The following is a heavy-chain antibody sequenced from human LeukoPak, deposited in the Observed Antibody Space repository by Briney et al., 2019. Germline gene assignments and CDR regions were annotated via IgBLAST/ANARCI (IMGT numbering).Heavy chain of an antibody. J-gene: IGHJ6*02. CDR2: ISGSGGST. CDR1: GFTFSSYA. Sequence: PGGSLRLSCAASGFTFSSYAMSWVRQTPGKGLEWVSAISGSGGSTYYADSVKGRFTISRDNSKNTLYLQMNSLRAEDTAVYYCAKSDRFYYDSSGYFLRYYYYGMDVWGQGTTVTVSS. D-gene: IGHD3-22*01. V-gene: IGHV3-23*01. CDR3: AKSDRFYYDSSGYFLRYYYYGMDV.